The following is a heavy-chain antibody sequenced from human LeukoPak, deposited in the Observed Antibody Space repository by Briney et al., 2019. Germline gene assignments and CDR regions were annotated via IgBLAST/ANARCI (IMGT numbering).Heavy chain of an antibody. CDR1: GGTFSSYA. D-gene: IGHD3-22*01. Sequence: ASVKVSCKASGGTFSSYAISWVRQAPGQGREWMGGIIPIFGTANYAQKFQGRVTITTDESTSTAYMELGSLRSEDTAVYYCARGPDYYDRSGYLKYWGQGTLVTVSS. CDR3: ARGPDYYDRSGYLKY. CDR2: IIPIFGTA. J-gene: IGHJ4*02. V-gene: IGHV1-69*05.